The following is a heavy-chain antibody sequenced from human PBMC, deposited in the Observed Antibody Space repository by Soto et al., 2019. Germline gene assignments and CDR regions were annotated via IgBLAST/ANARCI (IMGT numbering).Heavy chain of an antibody. J-gene: IGHJ4*02. CDR3: AKVRSRGGTPPPYFDY. V-gene: IGHV3-30*18. CDR2: ISYDGSNK. Sequence: QVQLVESGGGVVQPGRSLRLSCAASGFTFSSYGMHWVRQAPGKGLEWVAVISYDGSNKYYADSVKGRFTISRDTSKNMLYRQMNSLRAEDTAVYYCAKVRSRGGTPPPYFDYWGQGTLVTVSS. D-gene: IGHD1-26*01. CDR1: GFTFSSYG.